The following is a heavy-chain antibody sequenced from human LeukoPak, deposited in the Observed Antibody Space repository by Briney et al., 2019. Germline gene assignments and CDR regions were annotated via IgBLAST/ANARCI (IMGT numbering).Heavy chain of an antibody. CDR2: IWYDGSNK. J-gene: IGHJ6*02. V-gene: IGHV3-33*01. CDR3: ARGTDSSSSAPYYYYGMDV. CDR1: GFTFSSYG. Sequence: RSGGSLRLSCAASGFTFSSYGMHWVRQAPGKGLEWVAVIWYDGSNKYYADSVKGRFTISRDNSKNTLYLQMNSLIAEDTAVYYCARGTDSSSSAPYYYYGMDVWGQGTTVTVSS. D-gene: IGHD6-6*01.